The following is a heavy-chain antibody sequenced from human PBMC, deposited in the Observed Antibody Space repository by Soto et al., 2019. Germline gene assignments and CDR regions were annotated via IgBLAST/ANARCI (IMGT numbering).Heavy chain of an antibody. D-gene: IGHD2-2*01. J-gene: IGHJ6*02. CDR1: GGSISSGTYY. V-gene: IGHV4-31*03. CDR3: ARAALVPEGLYYYYHGIDV. CDR2: IYYSGST. Sequence: QVQLQESGPGLVKPSQTLSLTCTVSGGSISSGTYYWSWIRQHPGKGLEWIGYIYYSGSTYYNPSLKSRVTRSVDTSNNQFSLRLSFVTAADTAVYYCARAALVPEGLYYYYHGIDVWGPGTTVTVSS.